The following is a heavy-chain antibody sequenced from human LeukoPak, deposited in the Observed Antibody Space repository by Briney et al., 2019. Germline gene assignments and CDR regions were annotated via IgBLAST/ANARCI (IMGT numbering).Heavy chain of an antibody. Sequence: ASVKVSCKASGYTFTSYGISWVRQAPGQGLEWMGWISAYNGNTNYAQKLQGRVTMTTDTSTSTVYMELSSLRSEDTAVYYCATDHRNLDAFDIWGQGTMVTVSS. V-gene: IGHV1-18*01. CDR2: ISAYNGNT. D-gene: IGHD1-14*01. CDR1: GYTFTSYG. CDR3: ATDHRNLDAFDI. J-gene: IGHJ3*02.